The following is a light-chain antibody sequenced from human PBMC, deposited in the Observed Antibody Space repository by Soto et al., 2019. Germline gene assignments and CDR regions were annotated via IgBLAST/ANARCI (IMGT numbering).Light chain of an antibody. CDR3: EQSDYQRWT. V-gene: IGKV3-20*01. Sequence: EIVLTQSPGTLSSSPGGRATLSCRASQSVSDSHLAWFQQKPGQAPRLLLDAASRIATGIPGRCSGSSSGKEVTSTISRLEPEDVVVYYDEQSDYQRWTFGQGTKVEIK. CDR2: AAS. CDR1: QSVSDSH. J-gene: IGKJ1*01.